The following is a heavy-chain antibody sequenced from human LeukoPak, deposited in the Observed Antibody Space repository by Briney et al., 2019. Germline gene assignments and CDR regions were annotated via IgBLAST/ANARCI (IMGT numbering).Heavy chain of an antibody. J-gene: IGHJ6*02. CDR2: IKQDGSEK. CDR3: ARRTRQLVRGYYYYYGMDV. CDR1: GFTFSTFA. D-gene: IGHD6-6*01. Sequence: PGGSLRLSCAASGFTFSTFAMSWVRQAPGKGLEWVANIKQDGSEKYYVDSVKGRFTISRDNAKNSLYLQMNSLRAEDTAVYYCARRTRQLVRGYYYYYGMDVWGQGTTVTVSS. V-gene: IGHV3-7*05.